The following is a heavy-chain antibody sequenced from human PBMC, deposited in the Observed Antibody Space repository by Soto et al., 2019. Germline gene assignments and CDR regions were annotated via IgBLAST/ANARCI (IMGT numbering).Heavy chain of an antibody. D-gene: IGHD2-2*02. CDR3: AAIPGGDIVVVPAAIRGAFDI. CDR2: IVVGSGNT. J-gene: IGHJ3*02. V-gene: IGHV1-58*01. CDR1: GFTFTSSA. Sequence: SVKVSCKASGFTFTSSAVQWVRQARGQRLEWIGWIVVGSGNTNYAQKFQERVTITRDMSTSTAYMELSSLRSEDTAVYYCAAIPGGDIVVVPAAIRGAFDIWGQGTMVTVS.